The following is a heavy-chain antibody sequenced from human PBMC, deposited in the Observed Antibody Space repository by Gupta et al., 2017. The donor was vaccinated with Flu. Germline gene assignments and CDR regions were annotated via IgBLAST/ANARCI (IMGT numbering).Heavy chain of an antibody. D-gene: IGHD3-3*01. CDR3: AHTIAPYDYWSVYKYDY. J-gene: IGHJ4*02. V-gene: IGHV2-5*01. CDR2: ILWNGDK. CDR1: GFSLTTSGAG. Sequence: QIALKESGPTLVKPTQTLTLTCTFSGFSLTTSGAGVGWIRQPPGKAPEWLALILWNGDKRYSPSLKSRLTITKDTSRNQVVLKMTNMGPVDTATYFCAHTIAPYDYWSVYKYDYWGQGALVSVSS.